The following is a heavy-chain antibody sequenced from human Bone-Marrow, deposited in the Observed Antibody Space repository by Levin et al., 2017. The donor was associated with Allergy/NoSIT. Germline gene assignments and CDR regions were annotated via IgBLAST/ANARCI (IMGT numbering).Heavy chain of an antibody. J-gene: IGHJ5*02. Sequence: LSLTCAASGFTFSSYGMHWVRQAPGKGLEWVAVISYDGSNKYYADSVKGRFTISRDNSKNTLYLQMNSLRAEDTAVYYCAKLDVRGVMGWFDPWGQGTLVTVSS. CDR3: AKLDVRGVMGWFDP. D-gene: IGHD3-10*01. CDR2: ISYDGSNK. V-gene: IGHV3-30*18. CDR1: GFTFSSYG.